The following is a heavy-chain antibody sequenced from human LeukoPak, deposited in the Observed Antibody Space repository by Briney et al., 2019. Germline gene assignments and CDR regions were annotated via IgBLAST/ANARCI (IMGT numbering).Heavy chain of an antibody. CDR1: GFTFSSYG. Sequence: GRSLRLSCAASGFTFSSYGMHWVRQALGKGLEWVAVIWYDGSNKYYADSVKGRFTISRDNSKNTLYLQMNSLRAEDTAVYYCARDRDSSSWSHFDYWGQGTLVTVSS. CDR3: ARDRDSSSWSHFDY. V-gene: IGHV3-33*01. D-gene: IGHD6-13*01. CDR2: IWYDGSNK. J-gene: IGHJ4*02.